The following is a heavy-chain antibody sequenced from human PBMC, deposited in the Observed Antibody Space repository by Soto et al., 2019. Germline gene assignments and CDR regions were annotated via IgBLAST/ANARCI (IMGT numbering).Heavy chain of an antibody. CDR2: IGTAGDT. Sequence: EVQLVESGGGLVQPGGSLRLSCAASGFTFSSYDMHWVRQATGKGLEWVSAIGTAGDTYYPGSVKGRFTISRENAKNSLYLQMNSQRAEDTAVYYCARGIAAAGRSDWFDPWGQGTLVTVSS. J-gene: IGHJ5*02. CDR3: ARGIAAAGRSDWFDP. CDR1: GFTFSSYD. D-gene: IGHD6-13*01. V-gene: IGHV3-13*01.